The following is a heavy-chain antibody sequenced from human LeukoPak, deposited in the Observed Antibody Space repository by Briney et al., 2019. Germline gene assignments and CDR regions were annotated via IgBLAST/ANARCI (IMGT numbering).Heavy chain of an antibody. V-gene: IGHV1-46*01. J-gene: IGHJ5*02. CDR2: INPSGSST. CDR1: GYSFTSHY. CDR3: ARDNSVGDIAWWFDP. D-gene: IGHD3-16*02. Sequence: RGASVKVSCKASGYSFTSHYMHWVRQAPGQGLEWLGLINPSGSSTLYAQKFQGRVTMTRDMSTTTDYMELSSLRSEDTAVYYCARDNSVGDIAWWFDPWGQGTLVTVSS.